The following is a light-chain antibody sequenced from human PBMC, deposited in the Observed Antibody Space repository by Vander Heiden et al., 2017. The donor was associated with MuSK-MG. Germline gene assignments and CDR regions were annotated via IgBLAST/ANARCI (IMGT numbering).Light chain of an antibody. J-gene: IGKJ1*01. CDR3: QQDYTYSWT. CDR1: QSIRSW. V-gene: IGKV1-5*03. Sequence: GDRVIITCRASQSIRSWLAWYQQKPGKAPKLLIYKASSLQSGVPSRFSGSGSGTEFTLTITNLQPDDFATYYCQQDYTYSWTFGQGTKVDFK. CDR2: KAS.